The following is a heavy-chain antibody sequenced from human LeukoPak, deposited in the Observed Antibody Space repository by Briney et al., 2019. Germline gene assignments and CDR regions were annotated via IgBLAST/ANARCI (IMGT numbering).Heavy chain of an antibody. CDR1: GGSITSYY. Sequence: KPSETLSLTCTVSGGSITSYYWSWIRQSAGKGLEWIGRIYITGSTTYNPSLKSRVTMSLDTSKNQFSLKLSSVTAADTAVYYCARAFLVGYSPEQYFFDYWGQGTLVTVSS. CDR2: IYITGST. J-gene: IGHJ4*02. D-gene: IGHD2-15*01. CDR3: ARAFLVGYSPEQYFFDY. V-gene: IGHV4-4*07.